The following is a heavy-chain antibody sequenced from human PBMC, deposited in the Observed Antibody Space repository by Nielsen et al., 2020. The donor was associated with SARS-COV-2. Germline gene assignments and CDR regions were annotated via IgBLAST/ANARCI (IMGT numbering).Heavy chain of an antibody. CDR2: INPNSGGT. D-gene: IGHD2-8*01. CDR1: GYTFTGYY. J-gene: IGHJ4*02. CDR3: ARGGQDIVLMVYAAPDY. V-gene: IGHV1-2*06. Sequence: ASVKVSCKASGYTFTGYYMHWVRQAPGQGLEWMGRINPNSGGTNYAQKFQGRVTMTRDTSISTAYMELSRLRSEDTAVYYCARGGQDIVLMVYAAPDYWGQGTLVTVSS.